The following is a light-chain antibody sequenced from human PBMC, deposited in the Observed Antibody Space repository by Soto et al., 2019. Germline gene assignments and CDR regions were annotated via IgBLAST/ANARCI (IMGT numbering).Light chain of an antibody. CDR2: DAS. CDR1: QSISSW. V-gene: IGKV1-5*01. Sequence: DIQMTQSPSTLSASVGDRVTITCRASQSISSWMAWYQQKPVKAPKLQIYDASSLESGVQSRFSGSGCGKDIPLTISSLQPDDFATYCCQQYNSYWTFGQGTKVEIK. J-gene: IGKJ1*01. CDR3: QQYNSYWT.